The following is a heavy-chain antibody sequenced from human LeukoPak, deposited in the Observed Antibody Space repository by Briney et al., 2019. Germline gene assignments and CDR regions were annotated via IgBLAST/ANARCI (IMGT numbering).Heavy chain of an antibody. Sequence: SETLSLTCTVSGGSISSYYWSWIRQPPGKGLEWIGYIYYSGSTNYNPPLKSRVTISVDTSKNQFSLKLSSVTAADTAVYYCARDRSSGWYGGYFDYWGQGTLDTVSS. V-gene: IGHV4-59*12. J-gene: IGHJ4*02. CDR1: GGSISSYY. CDR2: IYYSGST. CDR3: ARDRSSGWYGGYFDY. D-gene: IGHD6-19*01.